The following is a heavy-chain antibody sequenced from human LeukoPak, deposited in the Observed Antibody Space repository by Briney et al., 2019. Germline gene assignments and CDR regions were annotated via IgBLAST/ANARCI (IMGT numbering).Heavy chain of an antibody. CDR3: ARGAVLTARFAYNWFDP. CDR1: VGSISSGGYS. D-gene: IGHD4/OR15-4a*01. Sequence: SETLSLTCAVSVGSISSGGYSWTWIRQPSGKGLEWIGDIYHSGSTCYNPSLKSRVTISGDRSKNQFSLKLNSITAADTAVYYCARGAVLTARFAYNWFDPWGQGALVTVSS. J-gene: IGHJ5*02. V-gene: IGHV4-30-2*01. CDR2: IYHSGST.